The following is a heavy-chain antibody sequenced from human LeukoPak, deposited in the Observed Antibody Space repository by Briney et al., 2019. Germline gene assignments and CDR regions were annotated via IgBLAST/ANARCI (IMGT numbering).Heavy chain of an antibody. CDR3: ARDNDSRDPPHFDY. D-gene: IGHD3-16*01. CDR1: GDSVSSNSAA. Sequence: SQTLSLTCAISGDSVSSNSAAWNWIRQSPSRGLEWLGRTYYRSKWYNDYAVSVKSRITINPDTSKNQFSLQLDSVTPEDTAVYYCARDNDSRDPPHFDYWGQGTLVTVSS. J-gene: IGHJ4*02. V-gene: IGHV6-1*01. CDR2: TYYRSKWYN.